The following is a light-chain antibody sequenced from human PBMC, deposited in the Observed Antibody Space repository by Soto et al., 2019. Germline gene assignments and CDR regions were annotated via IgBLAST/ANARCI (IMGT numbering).Light chain of an antibody. CDR1: QDINIY. CDR2: DAS. Sequence: DIQMTHSPSSLFASVCDRVTITPHATQDINIYLNWYQQKPGKAPNLLIYDASNLEIGAPSRFSGSGSGTHFTFTISSLQTEDIGTYYCQQYDILPITFGRGTRLENK. V-gene: IGKV1-33*01. J-gene: IGKJ5*01. CDR3: QQYDILPIT.